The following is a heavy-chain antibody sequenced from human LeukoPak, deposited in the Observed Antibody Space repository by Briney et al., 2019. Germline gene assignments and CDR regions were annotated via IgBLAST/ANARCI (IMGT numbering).Heavy chain of an antibody. J-gene: IGHJ4*02. Sequence: PSETLSLTCTVSGGSISSYYWSWIRQPPGKGLEWIGYIYYSGSTNYNPSLKSRVTISVDTSKNQFSLKLSSVAAADTAVYYCARDPGIAAAGLWDWGQGTLVTVSS. CDR1: GGSISSYY. CDR3: ARDPGIAAAGLWD. D-gene: IGHD6-13*01. CDR2: IYYSGST. V-gene: IGHV4-59*01.